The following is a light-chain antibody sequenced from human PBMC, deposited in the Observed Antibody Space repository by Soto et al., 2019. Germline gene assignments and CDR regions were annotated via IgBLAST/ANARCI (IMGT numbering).Light chain of an antibody. CDR3: SSYTSSSTL. J-gene: IGLJ1*01. V-gene: IGLV2-14*01. CDR2: DVS. CDR1: SSDVGGYNY. Sequence: QSALTQPASVSGSPGQSITISCTGTSSDVGGYNYVSWYQQHPGKAPKLMIYDVSNRPSGVSNRFPGSKSGNTASLTISGLQAEDEADYYCSSYTSSSTLFGTGTKLTVL.